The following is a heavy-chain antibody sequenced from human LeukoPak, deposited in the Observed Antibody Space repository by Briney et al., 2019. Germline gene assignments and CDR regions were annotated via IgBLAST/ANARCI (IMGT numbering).Heavy chain of an antibody. CDR1: GFTFSSYG. V-gene: IGHV3-33*01. D-gene: IGHD4-17*01. CDR2: IWYDGSNK. J-gene: IGHJ4*02. CDR3: ARDRVVYGDHTPMGY. Sequence: GGSLRLSCAASGFTFSSYGMHWVRQAPGKGLEWVAVIWYDGSNKYYADSVKGRFTISRDNSKNTLYLQMNSLRAEDAAVYYCARDRVVYGDHTPMGYWGQGTLVTVSS.